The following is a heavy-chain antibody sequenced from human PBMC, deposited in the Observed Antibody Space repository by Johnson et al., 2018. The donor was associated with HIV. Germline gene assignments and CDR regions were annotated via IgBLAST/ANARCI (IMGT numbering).Heavy chain of an antibody. CDR3: ARGGARPYDAFDI. CDR2: ISYDGSNK. J-gene: IGHJ3*02. V-gene: IGHV3-30*03. D-gene: IGHD3-16*01. Sequence: QVQLVESGGGVVQPGRSLRLSCAASGFTFSSYGMHWVRQAPGKGLEWVAVISYDGSNKYYADSVKGRFTISRDNSKNMLYLQMNSLRAEDTAVYYCARGGARPYDAFDIWGQGTMVTVSS. CDR1: GFTFSSYG.